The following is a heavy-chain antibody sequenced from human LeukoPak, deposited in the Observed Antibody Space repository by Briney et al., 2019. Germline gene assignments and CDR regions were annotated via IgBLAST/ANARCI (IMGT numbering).Heavy chain of an antibody. D-gene: IGHD3-10*01. V-gene: IGHV6-1*01. J-gene: IGHJ4*02. CDR2: TYYRSKWYT. CDR1: EDSVSSNSAA. CDR3: ARDSSAVFDS. Sequence: SQTLSVTCAISEDSVSSNSAAWSWIRQSPSRGLEWLARTYYRSKWYTEYAPSVKGRVTINPDTSKNQFSLQLTSVTPEDTAVYYCARDSSAVFDSWGQGTLVTVSS.